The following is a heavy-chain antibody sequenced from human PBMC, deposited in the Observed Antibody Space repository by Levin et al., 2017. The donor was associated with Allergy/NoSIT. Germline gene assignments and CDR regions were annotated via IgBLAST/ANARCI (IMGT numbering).Heavy chain of an antibody. J-gene: IGHJ4*02. D-gene: IGHD5-12*01. Sequence: GESLKISCSVSGFTFEIYGMNWVRQAPGKSLEWVSHISASGSPTYYADPVRGRFTISRDNAKQSLYLQMTSLRVEDTAVYYCARGLFDFWGQGALVTVSS. CDR3: ARGLFDF. CDR1: GFTFEIYG. CDR2: ISASGSPT. V-gene: IGHV3-48*04.